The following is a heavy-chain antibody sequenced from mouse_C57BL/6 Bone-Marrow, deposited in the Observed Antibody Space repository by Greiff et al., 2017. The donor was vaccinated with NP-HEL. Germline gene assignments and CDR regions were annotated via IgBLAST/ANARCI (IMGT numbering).Heavy chain of an antibody. CDR1: GYTFTSYW. CDR3: ARDSGYAFDY. Sequence: QVQLQQPGTELVKPGASVKLSCKASGYTFTSYWMYWVKQRPGQGLDWIGNINPSNGATNYNEKFKSKATLTVDKSSSTAYMQLSSLTPEDSAVYYCARDSGYAFDYWGQGTTLTVSS. J-gene: IGHJ2*01. D-gene: IGHD3-2*02. V-gene: IGHV1-53*01. CDR2: INPSNGAT.